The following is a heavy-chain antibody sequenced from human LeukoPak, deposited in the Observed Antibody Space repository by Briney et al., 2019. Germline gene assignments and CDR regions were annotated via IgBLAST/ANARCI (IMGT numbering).Heavy chain of an antibody. V-gene: IGHV4-39*01. J-gene: IGHJ4*02. D-gene: IGHD6-19*01. CDR1: GGSISSGDYY. CDR3: ARWTNSGWGPKYYFDY. Sequence: SQTLSLTCTVSGGSISSGDYYWSWIRQPPGKGLEWIGSIYYSGSTYYNPSLKSRVTISVDTSKNQFSLKLSSVTAADTAVYYCARWTNSGWGPKYYFDYWGQGTLVTASS. CDR2: IYYSGST.